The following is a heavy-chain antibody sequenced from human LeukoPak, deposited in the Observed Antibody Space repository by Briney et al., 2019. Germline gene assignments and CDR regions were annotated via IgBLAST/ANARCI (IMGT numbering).Heavy chain of an antibody. J-gene: IGHJ4*02. Sequence: GGSMRLSCAASGFFLNNNAMTWVRQAPGKGLQWISVISGSGRTIEYEDSVKGRFTISRDNSKNTVSLQMNNLRVEDTAIYYCAKNVMVKRYIDYWGQGTPVTVSS. CDR3: AKNVMVKRYIDY. V-gene: IGHV3-23*01. D-gene: IGHD5-18*01. CDR2: ISGSGRTI. CDR1: GFFLNNNA.